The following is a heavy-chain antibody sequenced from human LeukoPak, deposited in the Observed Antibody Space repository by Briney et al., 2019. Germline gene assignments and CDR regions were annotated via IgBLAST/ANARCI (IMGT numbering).Heavy chain of an antibody. CDR1: GATFSSYA. D-gene: IGHD7-27*01. CDR3: ARGPSLGRIDY. J-gene: IGHJ4*02. V-gene: IGHV1-69*13. CDR2: IIPIFGTA. Sequence: SVKVCCKASGATFSSYAISWVRQAPGQGLESMGGIIPIFGTANYAQKFQGRVTITADESTSTAYMELSSLRSEDTAVYYCARGPSLGRIDYWGKETLVTVSS.